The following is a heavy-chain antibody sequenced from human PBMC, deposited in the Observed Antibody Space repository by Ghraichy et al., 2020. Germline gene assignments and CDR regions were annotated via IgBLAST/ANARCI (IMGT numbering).Heavy chain of an antibody. D-gene: IGHD3-10*01. V-gene: IGHV3-23*01. CDR2: ISGGDGGT. J-gene: IGHJ4*02. CDR3: AKGGGWLYYFDY. Sequence: LSLTCAASGFAFSIFAMNWVRQAPGKGLEWVSAISGGDGGTYYADSVKGRLTISRDNSKNTVYLQMNSLRAEDTAVYFCAKGGGWLYYFDYWGQGTLVTVSS. CDR1: GFAFSIFA.